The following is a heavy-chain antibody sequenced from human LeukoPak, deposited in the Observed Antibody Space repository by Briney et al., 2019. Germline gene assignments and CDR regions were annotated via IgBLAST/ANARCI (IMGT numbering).Heavy chain of an antibody. CDR3: ANSIAAAGTPWFDP. D-gene: IGHD6-13*01. Sequence: GGSLRLSCAASGFTFSSYAMSWVRQAPGKGLGWVSAISGSGGSTYYADSVKGRFTISRDNSKNTLYLQMNSLRAEDTAVYYCANSIAAAGTPWFDPWGQGTLVTVSS. J-gene: IGHJ5*02. CDR2: ISGSGGST. V-gene: IGHV3-23*01. CDR1: GFTFSSYA.